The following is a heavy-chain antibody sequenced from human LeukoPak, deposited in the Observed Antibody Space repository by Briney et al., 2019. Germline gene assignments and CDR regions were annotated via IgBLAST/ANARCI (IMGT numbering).Heavy chain of an antibody. V-gene: IGHV3-23*01. CDR3: AKEVHSSGYYSGY. CDR1: GFTFSSYA. D-gene: IGHD3-22*01. J-gene: IGHJ4*02. Sequence: GGSLRLSCAASGFTFSSYAMNWVRQAPGKGLEWLSGIHDSGATTNYADSVRGRFTISRDNSKNTLYLQMNSLRAEDTAVYYCAKEVHSSGYYSGYWGQGTLVTVSS. CDR2: IHDSGATT.